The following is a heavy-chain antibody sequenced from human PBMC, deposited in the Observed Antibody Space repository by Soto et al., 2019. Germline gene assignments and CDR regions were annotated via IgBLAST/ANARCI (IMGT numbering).Heavy chain of an antibody. CDR1: GVTVSNNY. CDR2: IYSGGRT. CDR3: ASDTYDDY. D-gene: IGHD5-12*01. V-gene: IGHV3-66*01. J-gene: IGHJ4*02. Sequence: EVQLVESGGGLVQPGGSLRLSCAASGVTVSNNYMSWVRQAPGKGLGWVSVIYSGGRTDYADSVKGRFIISRDSTNNTLDLQMNSLRAEDPAVYYGASDTYDDYRGQGTLVTVSS.